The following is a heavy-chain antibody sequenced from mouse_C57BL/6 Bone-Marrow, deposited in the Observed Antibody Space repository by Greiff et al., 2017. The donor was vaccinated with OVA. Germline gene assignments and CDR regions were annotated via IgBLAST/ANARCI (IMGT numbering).Heavy chain of an antibody. CDR1: GYTFTDYN. D-gene: IGHD1-1*01. V-gene: IGHV1-18*01. J-gene: IGHJ2*01. CDR2: INPNNGGT. Sequence: VQLKQSGPELVKPGASVKIPCKASGYTFTDYNMDWVKQSHGKSLEWIGDINPNNGGTIYNQKFKGKATLTVDKSTSTAYMELRRLTSEDTAVYYCARSGITTVVATGFDCWGRGTTRAGSS. CDR3: ARSGITTVVATGFDC.